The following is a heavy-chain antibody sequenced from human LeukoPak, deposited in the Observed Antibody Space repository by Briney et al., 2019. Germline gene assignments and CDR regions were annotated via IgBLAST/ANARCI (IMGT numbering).Heavy chain of an antibody. CDR1: GGSISSSSYY. Sequence: TSETLSLTCSVSGGSISSSSYYWGWIRQPPGKGLEWIGSIYYSGITYYNQSLKSRATVSVDTSKNQFSLNLNSVTAADTAVYYCARRNGHSWDVGNWFDPWGQGTVVTVSS. D-gene: IGHD6-13*01. CDR2: IYYSGIT. J-gene: IGHJ5*02. CDR3: ARRNGHSWDVGNWFDP. V-gene: IGHV4-39*01.